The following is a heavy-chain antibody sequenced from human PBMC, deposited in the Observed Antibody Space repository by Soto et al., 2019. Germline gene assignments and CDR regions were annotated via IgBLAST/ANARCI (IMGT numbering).Heavy chain of an antibody. Sequence: EVQLVESGGGLVQPGGSLRLSCAASGFTCSSYWMSWVRQAPGKGLEWVANIKQDGSERYYVDSVKGRFTISRDNAKNSLYLQMNSLRAEDMAVYYCARDLLVGVPILDYWGQGTLVTVSS. J-gene: IGHJ4*02. CDR2: IKQDGSER. V-gene: IGHV3-7*03. D-gene: IGHD1-26*01. CDR1: GFTCSSYW. CDR3: ARDLLVGVPILDY.